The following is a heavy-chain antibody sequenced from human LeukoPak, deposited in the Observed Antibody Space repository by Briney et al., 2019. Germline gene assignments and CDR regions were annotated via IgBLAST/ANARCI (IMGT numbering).Heavy chain of an antibody. D-gene: IGHD3-16*02. CDR1: GFTFSDYY. Sequence: KPGGSLRLSCAASGFTFSDYYMSWIRQAPGKGLEWVSYISSSGSTIYYADSVKGRFTISRDNAKNSLYLQMNSLRAEDTAVYYCARGGNFGYVWGSYRYTSPYFDYWGQGTLVTVSS. V-gene: IGHV3-11*04. CDR3: ARGGNFGYVWGSYRYTSPYFDY. CDR2: ISSSGSTI. J-gene: IGHJ4*02.